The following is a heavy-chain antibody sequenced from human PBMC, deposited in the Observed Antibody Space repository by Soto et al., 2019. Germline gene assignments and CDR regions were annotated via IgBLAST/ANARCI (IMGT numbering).Heavy chain of an antibody. CDR1: GYTFTNLG. CDR3: ARGGTPMDY. V-gene: IGHV1-18*01. Sequence: QVQLVQSGTEVKKPGASVKVSCKASGYTFTNLGISWVRHAPGQGLEWMGWISAYNGNTNHAQKFQGRVTMTTDTSTSTAYLALRSLIYYCTAVYYCARGGTPMDYWGQGTLVTVSS. CDR2: ISAYNGNT. J-gene: IGHJ4*02. D-gene: IGHD3-16*01.